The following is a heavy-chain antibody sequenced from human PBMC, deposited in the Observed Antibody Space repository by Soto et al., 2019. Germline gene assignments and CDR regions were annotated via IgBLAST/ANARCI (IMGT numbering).Heavy chain of an antibody. D-gene: IGHD2-2*01. J-gene: IGHJ4*02. CDR1: GLTFSGNG. V-gene: IGHV3-33*01. CDR3: ARDRGTTNYQLDY. CDR2: IWYDGSNK. Sequence: QVQLVESGGGMVQPGGSVRLSCAVSGLTFSGNGFHWVRQAPAWGLEWVALIWYDGSNKYYAESVKGRFTVSRDDSKNTLYLEMNSLRVVDTAVYYCARDRGTTNYQLDYWGQGTLVSVSS.